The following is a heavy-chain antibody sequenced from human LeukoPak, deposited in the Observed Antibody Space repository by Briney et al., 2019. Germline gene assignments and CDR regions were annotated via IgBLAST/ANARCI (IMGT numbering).Heavy chain of an antibody. CDR1: GFTVSSNY. Sequence: PGGSLRLSCAASGFTVSSNYMSRVRQAPGKGLEWVSVIYSGGSTYYADSVKGRFTISRDNSKNTLYLQMNSLRAEDTAVYYCARDWGSTYYYDSSGSPGDYWGQGTLVTVSS. J-gene: IGHJ4*02. V-gene: IGHV3-66*02. CDR2: IYSGGST. D-gene: IGHD3-22*01. CDR3: ARDWGSTYYYDSSGSPGDY.